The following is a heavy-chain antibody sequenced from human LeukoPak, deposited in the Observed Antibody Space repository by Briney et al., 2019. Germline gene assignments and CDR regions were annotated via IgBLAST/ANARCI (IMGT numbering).Heavy chain of an antibody. CDR1: GYTFTSYD. Sequence: ASVKVSCKASGYTFTSYDINWVRQATGQGPEWMGWMNPNSGNTGYAQKFQGRVTITRNTSISTAYMELSSLRSGDTAVYYCARLEGAYCGGDCYSIDAFDIWGQGTMVTVSS. J-gene: IGHJ3*02. D-gene: IGHD2-21*02. CDR3: ARLEGAYCGGDCYSIDAFDI. V-gene: IGHV1-8*03. CDR2: MNPNSGNT.